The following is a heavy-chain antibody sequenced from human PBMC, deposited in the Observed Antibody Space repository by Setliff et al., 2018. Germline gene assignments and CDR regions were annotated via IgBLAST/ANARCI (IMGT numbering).Heavy chain of an antibody. J-gene: IGHJ4*02. CDR3: ARAPNVKGFDY. CDR1: GFTFSRYW. V-gene: IGHV3-7*01. CDR2: IKQDGNQK. Sequence: GGSLRLSCAASGFTFSRYWMSWVRQAPGKGLEWVANIKQDGNQKYYVDSVKGRFTISRDNAKNSLFLQMDSLRAEDTAVYYCARAPNVKGFDYWGQGTPVTVSS. D-gene: IGHD2-8*01.